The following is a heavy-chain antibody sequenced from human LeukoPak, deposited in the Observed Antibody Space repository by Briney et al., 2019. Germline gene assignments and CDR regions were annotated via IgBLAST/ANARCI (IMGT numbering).Heavy chain of an antibody. CDR1: GGTFSSYA. D-gene: IGHD3-22*01. J-gene: IGHJ3*02. CDR2: IIPIFGTA. Sequence: SVKVSCKASGGTFSSYAISWVRQAPGQGLEWMGGIIPIFGTANYAQKFQGRVTITADESTSTAYMELSSLRSEDTAVYYCARGRVYDSSGYYYVVRAFDIWGQGTMVTVSS. CDR3: ARGRVYDSSGYYYVVRAFDI. V-gene: IGHV1-69*13.